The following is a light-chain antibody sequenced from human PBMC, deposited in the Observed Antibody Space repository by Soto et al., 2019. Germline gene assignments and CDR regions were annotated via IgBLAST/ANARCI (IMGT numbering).Light chain of an antibody. CDR3: QQYETVPYT. CDR1: QDISDY. V-gene: IGKV1-33*01. CDR2: DVS. Sequence: DIQMTQSPSSLSASVGDRVTFTCQASQDISDYLNWYQQKPGKAPDLLIYDVSNLEAGVPSRFSGSGSGTEFTFTINGLQPEEIATYFCQQYETVPYTFGQGTKLDLK. J-gene: IGKJ2*01.